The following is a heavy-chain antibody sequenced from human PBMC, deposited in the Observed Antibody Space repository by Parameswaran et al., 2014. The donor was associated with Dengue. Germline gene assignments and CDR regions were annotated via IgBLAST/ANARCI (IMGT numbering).Heavy chain of an antibody. V-gene: IGHV3-21*01. D-gene: IGHD6-13*01. J-gene: IGHJ4*02. CDR3: ANEDSSSLPY. CDR2: ISSSTSYI. Sequence: KWIRQPPGKGLEWVSSISSSTSYIYYADSVKGRFTISRDNAKNSLYLQMNSLRAEDTAVYYCANEDSSSLPYWGQGTLVTVSS.